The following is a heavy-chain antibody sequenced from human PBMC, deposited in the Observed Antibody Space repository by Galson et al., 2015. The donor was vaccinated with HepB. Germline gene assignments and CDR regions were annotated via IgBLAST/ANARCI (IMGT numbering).Heavy chain of an antibody. CDR3: ARDASYNWNDDYYYYMDV. Sequence: SVKVSCKASGYTFTSYYMHWVRQAPGQGLEWMGIINPSGGSTSYAQKFQGRVTMTRDTSTSTVYMELSSLRSEDTAVYYCARDASYNWNDDYYYYMDVWGKGTTVTVSS. CDR2: INPSGGST. D-gene: IGHD1-20*01. J-gene: IGHJ6*03. CDR1: GYTFTSYY. V-gene: IGHV1-46*01.